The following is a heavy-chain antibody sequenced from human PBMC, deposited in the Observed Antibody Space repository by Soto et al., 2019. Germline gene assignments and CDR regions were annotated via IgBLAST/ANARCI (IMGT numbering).Heavy chain of an antibody. CDR3: VRHFLRYYYYYGMDV. Sequence: ETLSLTCNVSGGSISSRIYYWGWIRQPPGKGLEWIGSINYSGGTYYNPSLKSRVTISLDTSKNQFSLKLSSVTAADTAVYYCVRHFLRYYYYYGMDVWGQGTTVTVSS. V-gene: IGHV4-39*01. CDR2: INYSGGT. J-gene: IGHJ6*02. CDR1: GGSISSRIYY.